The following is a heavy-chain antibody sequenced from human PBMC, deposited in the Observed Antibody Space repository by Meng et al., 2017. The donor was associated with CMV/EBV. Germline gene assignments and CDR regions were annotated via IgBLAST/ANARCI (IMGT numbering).Heavy chain of an antibody. CDR3: ARDRPDTYYDFWSGMYYGMDV. CDR2: IIPILGIA. D-gene: IGHD3-3*01. CDR1: EGTFSSYA. V-gene: IGHV1-69*10. Sequence: SVKVSCKASEGTFSSYAISWVRQAPGQGLEWMGGIIPILGIANYAQKFQGRVTITADKSTSTAYMELGSLRSEDTAVYYCARDRPDTYYDFWSGMYYGMDVWGQGTTVTVSS. J-gene: IGHJ6*02.